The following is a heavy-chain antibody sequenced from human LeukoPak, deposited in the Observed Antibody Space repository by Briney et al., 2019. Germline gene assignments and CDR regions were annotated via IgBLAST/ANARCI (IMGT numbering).Heavy chain of an antibody. CDR1: GFTFSSYW. CDR2: ISQDASEK. Sequence: GGSLRLSCEASGFTFSSYWMTWFRQAPGGGLEWVAYISQDASEKYYVDSVKGRFTVSRDNSKNTLGRQMNSLRAEDTAVYYCAQEIKDRYCSGAQNCLFDSWGHGTLVTVSS. V-gene: IGHV3-7*01. CDR3: AQEIKDRYCSGAQNCLFDS. D-gene: IGHD2-15*01. J-gene: IGHJ4*01.